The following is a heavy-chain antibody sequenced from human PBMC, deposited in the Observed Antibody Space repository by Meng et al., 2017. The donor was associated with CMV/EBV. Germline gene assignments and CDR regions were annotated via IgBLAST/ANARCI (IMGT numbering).Heavy chain of an antibody. CDR2: INLNSGGT. D-gene: IGHD3-16*02. J-gene: IGHJ6*02. CDR3: AREEPLYYDYVWGSYRFHQGYYYYGMDV. V-gene: IGHV1-2*02. Sequence: ASVKVSCKASGYTFTGYYMHWVRQAPGQGLEWMGWINLNSGGTNYAQKFQGRVTMTRDTSISTAYMELSRLRSDDTAVYYCAREEPLYYDYVWGSYRFHQGYYYYGMDVWGQGTTVTVSS. CDR1: GYTFTGYY.